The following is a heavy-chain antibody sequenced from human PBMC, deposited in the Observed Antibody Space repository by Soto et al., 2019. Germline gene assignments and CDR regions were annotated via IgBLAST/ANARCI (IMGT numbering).Heavy chain of an antibody. CDR3: ARGVNFWSGYKGCFDP. CDR2: INHSGST. V-gene: IGHV4-34*01. D-gene: IGHD3-3*01. CDR1: GGSFSGYY. Sequence: LSLTCAVYGGSFSGYYWSWIRQPPGKGLEWIGEINHSGSTNYNPSLKSRVTISVDTSKNQFSLKLSSVTAADTAVYYCARGVNFWSGYKGCFDPWGQGTLVTVSS. J-gene: IGHJ5*02.